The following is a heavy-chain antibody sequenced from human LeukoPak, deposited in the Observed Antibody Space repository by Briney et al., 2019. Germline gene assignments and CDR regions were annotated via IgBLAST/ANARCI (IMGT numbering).Heavy chain of an antibody. CDR3: ARGRPSRFDP. CDR1: GFTVSNNY. J-gene: IGHJ5*02. Sequence: GGSLRLSCAASGFTVSNNYMSWVRQAPGKGLEWVSIFYSGGTTYYADSMMGRFTISRDISKNTLNLQMNSLRAEDTGVYYCARGRPSRFDPRGQGTLVTVSP. CDR2: FYSGGTT. V-gene: IGHV3-66*01.